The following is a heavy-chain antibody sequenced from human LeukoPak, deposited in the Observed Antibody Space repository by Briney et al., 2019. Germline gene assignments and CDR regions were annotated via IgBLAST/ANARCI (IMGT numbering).Heavy chain of an antibody. CDR1: GFTFSDYY. CDR3: ARDRIVGAPYFDY. CDR2: ISSSSSTI. D-gene: IGHD1-26*01. V-gene: IGHV3-11*04. J-gene: IGHJ4*02. Sequence: PGGSLRLSCAASGFTFSDYYMSWIRQAPGKGLEWVSYISSSSSTIYYADSVKGRFTISRDNAKNSLYLQMNSLRAEDTAVYYCARDRIVGAPYFDYWGQGTLVTVSS.